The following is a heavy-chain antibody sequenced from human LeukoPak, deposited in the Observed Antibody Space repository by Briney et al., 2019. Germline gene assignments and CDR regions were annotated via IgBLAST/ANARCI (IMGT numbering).Heavy chain of an antibody. CDR1: GYTFSGYY. V-gene: IGHV1-2*02. CDR2: INPNSDGT. J-gene: IGHJ4*02. Sequence: ASVKVSCKASGYTFSGYYIHWVRQAPGQGLEWRGWINPNSDGTNYAQKFQGRVTMTRDTSISTAYMELSSLRSDDTAVYYCARAEHLVPLYFDNWGQGTLVTVSS. CDR3: ARAEHLVPLYFDN. D-gene: IGHD6-13*01.